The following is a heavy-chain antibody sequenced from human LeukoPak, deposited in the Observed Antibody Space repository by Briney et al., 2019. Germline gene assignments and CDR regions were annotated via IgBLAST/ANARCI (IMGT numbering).Heavy chain of an antibody. Sequence: SETLSLTCAVYGGSFSGYYWSWIRQPPGKGLEWIGEINHSGSTNYNPSLKSRVTISVDTSKNQFSLKLSSVTAADTAVYYCARAVGITMVRTFDYWGQGTLVTVSS. V-gene: IGHV4-34*01. J-gene: IGHJ4*02. CDR1: GGSFSGYY. CDR3: ARAVGITMVRTFDY. CDR2: INHSGST. D-gene: IGHD3-10*01.